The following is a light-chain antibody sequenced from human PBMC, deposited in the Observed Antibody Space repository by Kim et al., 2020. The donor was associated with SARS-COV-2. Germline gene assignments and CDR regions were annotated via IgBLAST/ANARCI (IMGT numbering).Light chain of an antibody. CDR1: KLGDKY. J-gene: IGLJ2*01. V-gene: IGLV3-1*01. Sequence: VSQGQTASITCSGDKLGDKYACWYQQKPGQSPVLVIYQDSKRPSGIPERFSGSNSGNTATLTISGTQAMDEADYYCQAWDRSTVVFGGGTQLTVL. CDR2: QDS. CDR3: QAWDRSTVV.